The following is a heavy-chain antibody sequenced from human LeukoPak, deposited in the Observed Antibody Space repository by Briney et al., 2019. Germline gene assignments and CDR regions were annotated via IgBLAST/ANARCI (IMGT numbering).Heavy chain of an antibody. CDR3: AKLDRHYYYYMDV. Sequence: GGSLRLSCAASGFTFSSYGLSWVRQAPGKGLEWVSAISGSGGSTYYADSVKGRFTISRDNSKNTLYLQMNSLRAEDTAVYYCAKLDRHYYYYMDVWGKGTTVTISS. CDR2: ISGSGGST. J-gene: IGHJ6*03. CDR1: GFTFSSYG. D-gene: IGHD3/OR15-3a*01. V-gene: IGHV3-23*01.